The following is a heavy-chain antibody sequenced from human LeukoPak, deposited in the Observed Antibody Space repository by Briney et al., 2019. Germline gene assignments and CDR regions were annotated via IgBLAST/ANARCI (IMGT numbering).Heavy chain of an antibody. V-gene: IGHV4-38-2*02. D-gene: IGHD3-3*01. CDR2: IYHSGST. J-gene: IGHJ4*02. Sequence: SETLSLTCTVSGYSISSGYYWGWIRQPPGKGLEWIGSIYHSGSTYYNPSLKSRVTISVDTSKNQFSLKLSSVTAADTAVYYCARVESLRLMAVDYWGQGTLVTVSS. CDR1: GYSISSGYY. CDR3: ARVESLRLMAVDY.